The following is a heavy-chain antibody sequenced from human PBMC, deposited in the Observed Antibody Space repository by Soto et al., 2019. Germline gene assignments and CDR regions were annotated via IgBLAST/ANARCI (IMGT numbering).Heavy chain of an antibody. J-gene: IGHJ6*03. CDR3: AGLGVSPQHDYYYYYYMDV. Sequence: SVKVSCKASGGTFSSYAISWVRQAPGQGLEWMGGIIPIFGTANYAQKFQGRVTITADEPTSTAYMELSSLRSEDTAVYYCAGLGVSPQHDYYYYYYMDVWGKGTTVTVSS. CDR2: IIPIFGTA. D-gene: IGHD6-13*01. CDR1: GGTFSSYA. V-gene: IGHV1-69*13.